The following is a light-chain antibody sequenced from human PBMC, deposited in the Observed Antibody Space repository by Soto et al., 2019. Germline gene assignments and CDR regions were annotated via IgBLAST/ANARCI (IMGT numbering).Light chain of an antibody. CDR3: QQYGTTPGT. J-gene: IGKJ2*01. CDR2: DAS. Sequence: EIVLTQSPGTVSLSPGERVTLSCRASQSVRSKYLAWYQQKLGQAPRLLIYDASSRATGIPDRFSGSGSGTDFTLTISRLEPEDFALYYCQQYGTTPGTFGQGTKLEIK. CDR1: QSVRSKY. V-gene: IGKV3-20*01.